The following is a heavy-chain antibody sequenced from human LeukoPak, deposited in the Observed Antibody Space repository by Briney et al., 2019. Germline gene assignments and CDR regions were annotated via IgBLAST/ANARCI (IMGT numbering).Heavy chain of an antibody. CDR1: GFTVSSNV. CDR3: ASYGNYVPNYGMDG. D-gene: IGHD4-11*01. V-gene: IGHV3-66*01. J-gene: IGHJ6*02. CDR2: IYSGGST. Sequence: GGSLRHSCAASGFTVSSNVMNWVRQAPGKGLEWVSVIYSGGSTYYSNSVKGRFTISRDNSKNTLYLQMNNLRAEDTAVYYCASYGNYVPNYGMDGCGQVTTVTVSS.